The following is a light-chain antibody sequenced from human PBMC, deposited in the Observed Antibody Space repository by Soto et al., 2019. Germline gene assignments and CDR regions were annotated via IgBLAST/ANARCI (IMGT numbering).Light chain of an antibody. V-gene: IGKV3-20*01. CDR2: ATF. CDR1: QSISDSN. CDR3: QHYGTSLFT. J-gene: IGKJ3*01. Sequence: EIVLTQSPDTLSLSPGERATLSCRASQSISDSNLAWYQQRPGQPPRLLIYATFIRATGVPDRFIGSGSGTEFTLTIGRLESEDFAVFFCQHYGTSLFTLGPGTKVDIK.